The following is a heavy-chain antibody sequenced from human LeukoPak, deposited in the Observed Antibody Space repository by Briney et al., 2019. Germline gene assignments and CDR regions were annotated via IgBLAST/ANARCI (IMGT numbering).Heavy chain of an antibody. CDR3: ARHAVVVAEYSDL. J-gene: IGHJ2*01. Sequence: SETLSLTCTVSGGSISSSSYYWGWIRQPPGKGLEWIGSIYYSGSTYYNPSLKSRVTISVDTSKNQFSLKLSSVTAADTAVYYCARHAVVVAEYSDLWGRGTLVTVSS. D-gene: IGHD2-15*01. V-gene: IGHV4-39*01. CDR2: IYYSGST. CDR1: GGSISSSSYY.